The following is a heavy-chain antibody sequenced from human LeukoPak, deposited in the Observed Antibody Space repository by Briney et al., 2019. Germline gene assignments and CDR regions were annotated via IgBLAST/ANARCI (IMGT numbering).Heavy chain of an antibody. J-gene: IGHJ5*02. CDR3: ARPVAGNWVNWFDP. V-gene: IGHV1-18*01. CDR2: ISAYNGNT. D-gene: IGHD6-19*01. CDR1: GYTFTSYG. Sequence: ASVKVSCKASGYTFTSYGISWVRQAPGQGLEWMGWISAYNGNTNYAQKLQGRVTMTTDTSTSTAYMELRSLRSDDTAVYYCARPVAGNWVNWFDPWGQGTLVTVSS.